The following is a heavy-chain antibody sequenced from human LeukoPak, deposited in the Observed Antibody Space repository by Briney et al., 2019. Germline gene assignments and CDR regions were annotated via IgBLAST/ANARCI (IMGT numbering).Heavy chain of an antibody. J-gene: IGHJ4*02. CDR3: AREDRVAGTFDY. CDR1: GFTFSSYS. CDR2: ISSSSSYI. D-gene: IGHD6-19*01. Sequence: GGSLRLSCAASGFTFSSYSMNWVRQAPGKGLEWVSFISSSSSYIYYADSVKGRFTISRDNAKNSLYLQMNGLRAEDTAVYYCAREDRVAGTFDYWGQGTLVTVSS. V-gene: IGHV3-21*01.